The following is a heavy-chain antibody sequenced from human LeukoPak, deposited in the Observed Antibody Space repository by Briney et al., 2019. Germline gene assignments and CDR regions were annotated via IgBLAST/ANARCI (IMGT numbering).Heavy chain of an antibody. Sequence: GGSLRLSCAASGFTFSSYWMSWVRQAPGKGLELVANIKQDGSEKSYLDSVKGRFTISRDNAKNSLYLQMNSLRAEDTAVYYCAVDVMATATFDYWGQGTLVTVSS. CDR2: IKQDGSEK. CDR1: GFTFSSYW. V-gene: IGHV3-7*01. D-gene: IGHD5-24*01. J-gene: IGHJ4*02. CDR3: AVDVMATATFDY.